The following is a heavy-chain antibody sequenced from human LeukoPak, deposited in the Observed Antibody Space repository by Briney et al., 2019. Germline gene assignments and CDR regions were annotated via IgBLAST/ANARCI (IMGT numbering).Heavy chain of an antibody. CDR3: ARSHSAYSCDY. J-gene: IGHJ4*02. CDR2: INPKGGAT. CDR1: GYTFNDYY. V-gene: IGHV1-2*02. Sequence: ASVKVSCKASGYTFNDYYLHWVRLAPGQGLEWMGWINPKGGATNYAQTFQGRLTMTRDTSISTAYMDLSRLRSDDTAIYYCARSHSAYSCDYWGQGTLVTVSS. D-gene: IGHD3-22*01.